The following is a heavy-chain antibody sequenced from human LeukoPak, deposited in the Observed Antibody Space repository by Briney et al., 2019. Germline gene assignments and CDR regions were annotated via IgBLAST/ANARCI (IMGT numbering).Heavy chain of an antibody. V-gene: IGHV3-23*01. D-gene: IGHD6-13*01. CDR1: GFTFSSYA. J-gene: IGHJ3*02. CDR3: AKCGYSSSWAGPRDALDI. CDR2: ISGSGGST. Sequence: GGSLRLSCAASGFTFSSYAMRWVRQAPGKGLEWVSAISGSGGSTYYADSVKGRFTISRDNSKNTLYLQMNSLRAEDTAVYYCAKCGYSSSWAGPRDALDIWGQGTMVTVSS.